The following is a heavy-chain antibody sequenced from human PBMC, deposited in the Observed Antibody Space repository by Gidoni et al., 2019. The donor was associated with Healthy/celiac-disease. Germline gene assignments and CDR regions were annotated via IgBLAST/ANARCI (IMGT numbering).Heavy chain of an antibody. CDR1: GYTFTSYY. D-gene: IGHD3-9*01. CDR2: LNPSGGST. CDR3: ARERVNDILTGYYQGGMDV. J-gene: IGHJ6*02. Sequence: QVQLVQSGAEVKKPGASVKVSCKASGYTFTSYYMHWVRQAPGQGLEWMGILNPSGGSTSYEQKFQGRVTMTRDTSTSTVYMELSSLRSEDTAVYYCARERVNDILTGYYQGGMDVWGQGTTVTVSS. V-gene: IGHV1-46*01.